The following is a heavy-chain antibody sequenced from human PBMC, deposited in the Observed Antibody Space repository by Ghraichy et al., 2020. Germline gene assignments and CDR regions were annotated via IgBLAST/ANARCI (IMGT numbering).Heavy chain of an antibody. CDR3: AREAYYGLDV. V-gene: IGHV3-74*01. CDR1: GFTFSRHW. CDR2: VKSDASML. Sequence: GGSLRLSCAASGFTFSRHWMHWVRQVPGKGLVWVSRVKSDASMLHYADAVKGRFTISRDNAKNMLYLQMSSLRAEDTAVYYCAREAYYGLDVWGQGTTVTVSS. J-gene: IGHJ6*02.